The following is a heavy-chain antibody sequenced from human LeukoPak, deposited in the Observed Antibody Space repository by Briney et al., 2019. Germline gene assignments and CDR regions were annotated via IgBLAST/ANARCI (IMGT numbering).Heavy chain of an antibody. CDR2: IYYSGST. V-gene: IGHV4-59*08. CDR1: GGSISSYY. J-gene: IGHJ6*03. Sequence: SETLSLTCTVSGGSISSYYWSWIRQPPGKGLEWIGYIYYSGSTNYNPSLKSRVTISVDTSKNQFSLKLSSVTAADTAVYYCARGEYSSSSGVYYYYMDVWGKGTTVTVSS. D-gene: IGHD6-6*01. CDR3: ARGEYSSSSGVYYYYMDV.